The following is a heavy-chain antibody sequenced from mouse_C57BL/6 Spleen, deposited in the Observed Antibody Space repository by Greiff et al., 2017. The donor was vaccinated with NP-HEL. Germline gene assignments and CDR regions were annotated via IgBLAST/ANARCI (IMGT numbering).Heavy chain of an antibody. D-gene: IGHD2-4*01. J-gene: IGHJ4*01. V-gene: IGHV1-81*01. Sequence: VQLQQSGAELARPGASVKLSCKASGYTFTSYGISWVKQRTGQGLEWIGEIYPRSGNTYYNEKFKGKATLTADKSSSTAYMELRSLTSEDSAVYFCARDYDYDRDYAMDYWGQGTSVTVSS. CDR3: ARDYDYDRDYAMDY. CDR2: IYPRSGNT. CDR1: GYTFTSYG.